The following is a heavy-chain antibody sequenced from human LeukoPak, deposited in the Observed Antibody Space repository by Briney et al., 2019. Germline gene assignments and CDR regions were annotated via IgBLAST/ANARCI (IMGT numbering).Heavy chain of an antibody. CDR1: GFTFSSYS. J-gene: IGHJ4*02. CDR3: AVGSSGQGDY. CDR2: ISSSSSYI. V-gene: IGHV3-21*01. D-gene: IGHD6-25*01. Sequence: PGGSLRLSCAASGFTFSSYSMNWVRQAPGKGLEWVSSISSSSSYIYYADSVKGRFTISRDNAKNSLYLQMNSLRAEDTAAYYCAVGSSGQGDYWGQGTLVTVSS.